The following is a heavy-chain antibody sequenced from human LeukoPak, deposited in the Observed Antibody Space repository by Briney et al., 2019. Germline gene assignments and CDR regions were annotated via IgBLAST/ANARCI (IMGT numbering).Heavy chain of an antibody. J-gene: IGHJ4*02. CDR3: ARDVGLRLGELSLYYFDY. Sequence: SVKVSCKASGCTFSSYAISWVRQAPGQGLEWMGGLIPSFGTANYAQKFQGRVTITADESTSTVCMELSSLRSEDTAVYYCARDVGLRLGELSLYYFDYWGQGTLVTVSS. CDR1: GCTFSSYA. V-gene: IGHV1-69*13. D-gene: IGHD3-16*02. CDR2: LIPSFGTA.